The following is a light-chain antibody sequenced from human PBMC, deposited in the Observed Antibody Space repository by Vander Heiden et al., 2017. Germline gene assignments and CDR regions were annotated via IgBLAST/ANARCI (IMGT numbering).Light chain of an antibody. J-gene: IGKJ1*01. CDR3: QQSYSTPRT. CDR1: QTITSY. Sequence: DTQMTQSPPSLSASVGDRVTITCRASQTITSYLNWYQQKPGKAPKLLIYAASSLQSGVPSRFSGRGSGTDFTLTISSLQPEDSATYYCQQSYSTPRTFGQGTKVEIK. V-gene: IGKV1-39*01. CDR2: AAS.